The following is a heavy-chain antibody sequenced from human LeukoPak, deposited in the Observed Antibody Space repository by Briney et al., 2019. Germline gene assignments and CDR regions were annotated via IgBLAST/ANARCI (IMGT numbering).Heavy chain of an antibody. J-gene: IGHJ4*02. D-gene: IGHD3-3*01. V-gene: IGHV4-4*07. Sequence: SETLSLTCTVSGGSMNGFYWNWMRQSAVKGLEWIGRVDVSGNTNYNPSLESRVIVSVDKSKNQFSLRLSSVTGADTAVYYCVRKSGRGLFDYWGQGTLVTVSS. CDR2: VDVSGNT. CDR1: GGSMNGFY. CDR3: VRKSGRGLFDY.